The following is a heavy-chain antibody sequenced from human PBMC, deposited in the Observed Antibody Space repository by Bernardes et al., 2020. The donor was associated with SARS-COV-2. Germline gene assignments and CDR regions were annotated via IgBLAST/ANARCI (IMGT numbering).Heavy chain of an antibody. Sequence: SEILSLTCAVSGGPISSYYWSWIRQPPGKGLEWTGYIYYSGSPNYNPSLKSRVTISVDTSKNQFSLKLSSVTAADTAVYYCARDHGSSGWRRLDAFDIWGQGTMVTVSS. J-gene: IGHJ3*02. V-gene: IGHV4-59*01. CDR2: IYYSGSP. CDR3: ARDHGSSGWRRLDAFDI. D-gene: IGHD6-19*01. CDR1: GGPISSYY.